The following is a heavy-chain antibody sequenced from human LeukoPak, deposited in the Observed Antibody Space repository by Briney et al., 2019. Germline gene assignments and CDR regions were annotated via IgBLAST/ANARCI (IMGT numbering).Heavy chain of an antibody. J-gene: IGHJ4*02. CDR2: IIPIFGTA. CDR1: GGTFSSYA. V-gene: IGHV1-69*01. Sequence: SVKVSCKASGGTFSSYAISWVRQAPGQGFEWMGGIIPIFGTANYAQKFQGRVTITADESTSTAYMELSSLRSEDTAVYYCARDSGDTVVTRGAYGYRGQGTLVTVSS. D-gene: IGHD4-23*01. CDR3: ARDSGDTVVTRGAYGY.